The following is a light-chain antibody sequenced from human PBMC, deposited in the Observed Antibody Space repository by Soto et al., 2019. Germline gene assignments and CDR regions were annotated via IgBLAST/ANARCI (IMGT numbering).Light chain of an antibody. Sequence: DIQMTQSPSSLSASVGDRVTITCRASQSISSYLNWYQQKPGKAPTLLIYDASSLQSGVPSRFSGSGSVTDFTLTISTLQPEECATYYCQQSYSTPLTVGGGTKVEIK. V-gene: IGKV1-39*01. CDR3: QQSYSTPLT. J-gene: IGKJ4*01. CDR1: QSISSY. CDR2: DAS.